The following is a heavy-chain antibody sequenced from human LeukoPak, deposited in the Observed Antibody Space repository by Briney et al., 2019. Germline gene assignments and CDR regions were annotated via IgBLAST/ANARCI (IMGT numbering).Heavy chain of an antibody. CDR2: IIPIFGTA. CDR1: GGTFSSYA. CDR3: ARAGYYYDSSGYYYYWYFDL. V-gene: IGHV1-69*05. D-gene: IGHD3-22*01. J-gene: IGHJ2*01. Sequence: SVKVSCKASGGTFSSYAISWVRQAPGQGLEWMGGIIPIFGTANYAQKFQGRVTITTDEPTSTAYMELSSLRSEDTAVYYCARAGYYYDSSGYYYYWYFDLWGRGTLVTVSS.